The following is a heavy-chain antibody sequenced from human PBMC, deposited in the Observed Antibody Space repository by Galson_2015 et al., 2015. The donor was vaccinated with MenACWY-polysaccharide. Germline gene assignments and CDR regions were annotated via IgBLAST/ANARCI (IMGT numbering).Heavy chain of an antibody. D-gene: IGHD1-26*01. V-gene: IGHV3-15*01. Sequence: SLRLSCAASGFTFSNAWMSWVRQAPGKGLEWVGRTKSKTDGGTTDYAAPVKGRFTISRDDSKNTLYLQMNSLKTEDTAVYYCTTAPGSYYYYYYMDVWGKGTTVTVSS. J-gene: IGHJ6*03. CDR3: TTAPGSYYYYYYMDV. CDR1: GFTFSNAW. CDR2: TKSKTDGGTT.